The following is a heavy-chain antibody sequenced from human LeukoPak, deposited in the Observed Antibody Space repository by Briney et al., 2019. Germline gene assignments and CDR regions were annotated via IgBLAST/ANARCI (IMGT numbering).Heavy chain of an antibody. CDR1: GGSFSGYY. D-gene: IGHD2-2*01. CDR2: INHSGST. CDR3: ARAPPRSRPNRYCSSTSCYVAHFQH. Sequence: PSETLSLTCAVYGGSFSGYYWSWIRQPPGKGLEWIGEINHSGSTNYNPSLKSRVTISVDTSKNQFSLKLSSVTAADTAVYYCARAPPRSRPNRYCSSTSCYVAHFQHWGQGTLVTVSS. V-gene: IGHV4-34*01. J-gene: IGHJ1*01.